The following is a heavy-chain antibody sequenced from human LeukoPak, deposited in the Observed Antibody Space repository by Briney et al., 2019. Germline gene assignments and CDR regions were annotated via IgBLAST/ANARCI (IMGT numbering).Heavy chain of an antibody. CDR2: ICYSGST. V-gene: IGHV4-59*01. Sequence: PSETLSLTCTVSGGSISSYYWSWIRQPPGKGLEWIGYICYSGSTNYNPSLKSRVTISVDTSKNQFSLKLSSVTAADTAVYYCARVIWFGEVYYYYYMDVWGKGTTVTVSS. CDR1: GGSISSYY. D-gene: IGHD3-10*01. J-gene: IGHJ6*03. CDR3: ARVIWFGEVYYYYYMDV.